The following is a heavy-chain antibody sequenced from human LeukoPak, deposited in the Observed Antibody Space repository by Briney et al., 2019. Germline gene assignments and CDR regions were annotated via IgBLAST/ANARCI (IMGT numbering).Heavy chain of an antibody. CDR2: ISSSGSTI. D-gene: IGHD6-13*01. CDR1: GFTFSSYE. Sequence: QPGGSLRLSCAASGFTFSSYEMNWVRQAPGKGLEWVSYISSSGSTIYYADSVKGRFTISRDNAKNSLYLQMNSLRAEDTAVYYCARVSQQLNPIDYWGQGTLVTVSS. J-gene: IGHJ4*02. V-gene: IGHV3-48*03. CDR3: ARVSQQLNPIDY.